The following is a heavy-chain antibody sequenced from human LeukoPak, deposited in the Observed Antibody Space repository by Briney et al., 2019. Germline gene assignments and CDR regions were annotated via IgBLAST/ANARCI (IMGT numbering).Heavy chain of an antibody. CDR1: GYSISGGFY. V-gene: IGHV4-38-2*01. CDR2: MYHSGSI. Sequence: PSETLSLTCGVSGYSISGGFYWGWIRQPPGEGLEWIGSMYHSGSIYYNRSLKSRVTISADTSNNHLSLKLSSVTAADTAVYYCVRHPDPYYDIFLVWGIRTTVTVSS. CDR3: VRHPDPYYDIFLV. J-gene: IGHJ6*04. D-gene: IGHD3-9*01.